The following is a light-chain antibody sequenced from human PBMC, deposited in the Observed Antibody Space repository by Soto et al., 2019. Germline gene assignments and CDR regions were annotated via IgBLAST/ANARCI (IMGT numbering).Light chain of an antibody. CDR1: QSVSSK. Sequence: EIVMTQSPATLSLSPGQRATLSCRASQSVSSKLAWYQQRPGQAPRLLIYSASTRATGIPARFSGSGSGTEFTLTISSLQPEDFAVYYCQHYDNWPPWTFGQGTKVDIK. CDR3: QHYDNWPPWT. V-gene: IGKV3-15*01. CDR2: SAS. J-gene: IGKJ1*01.